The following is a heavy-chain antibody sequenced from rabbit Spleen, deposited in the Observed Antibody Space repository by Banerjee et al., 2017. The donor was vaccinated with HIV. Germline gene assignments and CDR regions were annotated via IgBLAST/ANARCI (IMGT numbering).Heavy chain of an antibody. D-gene: IGHD4-1*01. V-gene: IGHV1S47*01. Sequence: QEHLVESGGGLVQPGGSLTLSCKASGFDFSNYGMSWVRQAPGKGLEWIGYIEPIFGGTYYASWVNGQFTISSHNAQNTLFLQLNSLTAADTATYFCVREVAAKFNLWGQGTLVTVS. CDR2: IEPIFGGT. J-gene: IGHJ4*01. CDR3: VREVAAKFNL. CDR1: GFDFSNYG.